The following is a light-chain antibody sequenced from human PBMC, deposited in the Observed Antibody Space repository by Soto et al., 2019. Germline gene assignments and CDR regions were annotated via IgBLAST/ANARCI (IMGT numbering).Light chain of an antibody. CDR3: SSYAGINNLGV. CDR1: SSDVGGYKY. V-gene: IGLV2-8*01. CDR2: EVN. Sequence: QSVLTQPPSASGSPGQSVTISCTGTSSDVGGYKYVSWYQQHPGKAPKLMIFEVNKRPSGVPDRFSGSKSGNTASLTVSALQAEDEADYYCSSYAGINNLGVFGTGTKVTVL. J-gene: IGLJ1*01.